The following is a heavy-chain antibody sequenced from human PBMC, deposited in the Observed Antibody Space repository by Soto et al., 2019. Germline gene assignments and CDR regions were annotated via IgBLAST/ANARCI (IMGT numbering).Heavy chain of an antibody. CDR1: GFTFSSYA. CDR3: ARGGASVTTPFDY. J-gene: IGHJ4*02. Sequence: PGGSLRLSCAASGFTFSSYAMNWIRQAPGKGLEWISYISSSGSTIYYADSVKGRFTISRDNAKKSLDLQMDSLTADDTAVYYCARGGASVTTPFDYWGKGTQVTVSS. D-gene: IGHD4-17*01. V-gene: IGHV3-48*03. CDR2: ISSSGSTI.